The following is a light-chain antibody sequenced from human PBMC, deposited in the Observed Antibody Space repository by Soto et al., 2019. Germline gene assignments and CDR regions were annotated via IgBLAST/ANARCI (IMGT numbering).Light chain of an antibody. CDR3: QQRSNWPPYT. CDR1: QSVSSY. J-gene: IGKJ2*01. V-gene: IGKV3-11*01. Sequence: EIVLTQSPATLSLSPGERATLSCRASQSVSSYLAWYQQKPGQAPRLLIYDASNRATGIPARFSGSGSGTDFTLTISILEPEDFAVYYCQQRSNWPPYTFGQGTKLEIK. CDR2: DAS.